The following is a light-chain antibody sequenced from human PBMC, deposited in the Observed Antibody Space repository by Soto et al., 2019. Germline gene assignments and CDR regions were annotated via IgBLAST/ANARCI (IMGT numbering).Light chain of an antibody. CDR2: DVS. CDR3: GSYTSGNTLEV. CDR1: SSDVGGYNY. Sequence: QSVLTQPASVSGSPGQSITISCTGTSSDVGGYNYVSWYQQHPGKAPKPMIYDVSNRPSGVSNRFSGSKSGNTASLTISGLQAEDEADYYCGSYTSGNTLEVFGTGTKVTVL. J-gene: IGLJ1*01. V-gene: IGLV2-14*03.